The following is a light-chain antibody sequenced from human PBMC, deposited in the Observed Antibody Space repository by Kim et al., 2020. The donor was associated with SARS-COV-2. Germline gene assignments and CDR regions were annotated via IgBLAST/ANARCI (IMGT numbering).Light chain of an antibody. J-gene: IGLJ1*01. Sequence: SYELTQPPSVSVAPGKTARITCGGNNIGSKSVHWYQQKPGQAPVLVIYYDSDRPSGIPERISGSNSGNTATLTISRVEAGDEADYYCQVWDSSSDPYVFGTGTKVTVL. CDR3: QVWDSSSDPYV. V-gene: IGLV3-21*04. CDR2: YDS. CDR1: NIGSKS.